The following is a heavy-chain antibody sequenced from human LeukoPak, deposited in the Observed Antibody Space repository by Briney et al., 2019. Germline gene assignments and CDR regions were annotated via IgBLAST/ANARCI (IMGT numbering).Heavy chain of an antibody. V-gene: IGHV3-74*01. CDR1: AFTFSSYW. J-gene: IGHJ4*02. CDR3: ARASAGYYYDSSGCHY. CDR2: INTDGSST. D-gene: IGHD3-22*01. Sequence: GGSLRLSCAASAFTFSSYWMHWVRQAPGKGLVWVSRINTDGSSTSYADSVKGRFTISRDNAKNTLYMQMNSLRAEDTAVYYCARASAGYYYDSSGCHYWGQGTLVTVSS.